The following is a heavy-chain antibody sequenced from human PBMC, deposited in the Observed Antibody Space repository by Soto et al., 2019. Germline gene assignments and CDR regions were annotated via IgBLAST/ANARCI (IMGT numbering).Heavy chain of an antibody. Sequence: QVQLVQSGAEVKKPGASVKVSCKASGYSFTRYGISWVRQAPGQGLEWMGWSSGYNANTIYPENLQDRVTMTTDTSTSTAYMEVRNLISDDTAVYYCARMGDVPYYYSGLDVWGQGTTVTVSS. V-gene: IGHV1-18*01. D-gene: IGHD3-16*01. J-gene: IGHJ6*02. CDR2: SSGYNANT. CDR1: GYSFTRYG. CDR3: ARMGDVPYYYSGLDV.